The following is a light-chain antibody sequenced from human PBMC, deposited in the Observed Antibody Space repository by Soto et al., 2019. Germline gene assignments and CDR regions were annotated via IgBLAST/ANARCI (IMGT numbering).Light chain of an antibody. CDR2: DIS. CDR3: QQRRSWPLT. V-gene: IGKV3-11*01. J-gene: IGKJ4*01. CDR1: QSVSSY. Sequence: EIVLTQSPATLSLSPGEGATLSCRASQSVSSYLAWYQQKPGQAPRLLIYDISNRATGIPARFSGSGSGTDFTLTISSLEPEDFAVYYCQQRRSWPLTFGGGTKVEIK.